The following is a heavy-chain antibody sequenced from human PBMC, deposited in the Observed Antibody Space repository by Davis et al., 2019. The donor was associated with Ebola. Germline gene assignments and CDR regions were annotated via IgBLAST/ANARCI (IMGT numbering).Heavy chain of an antibody. D-gene: IGHD3-10*01. CDR1: GGSFSRYF. CDR2: INHSGST. Sequence: SETLSLTCAVYGGSFSRYFWSCICQPPWKGLEWIGEINHSGSTNYNASLKSRVTISVDTSKNQFSLKLSSVTAADTAVYYCARNGLLWFRESPPPLDYWGQGTLVTVS. V-gene: IGHV4-34*01. J-gene: IGHJ4*02. CDR3: ARNGLLWFRESPPPLDY.